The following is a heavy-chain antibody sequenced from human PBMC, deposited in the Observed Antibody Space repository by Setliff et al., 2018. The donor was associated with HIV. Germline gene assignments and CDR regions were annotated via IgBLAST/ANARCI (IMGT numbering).Heavy chain of an antibody. D-gene: IGHD4-17*01. CDR2: IYFTGSS. V-gene: IGHV4-59*08. CDR1: GGSISTYY. CDR3: SRSPKGRYGDYVYAFDI. J-gene: IGHJ3*02. Sequence: SETLSLTCTVSGGSISTYYWSWIRQPPGKGLEWIGSIYFTGSSDNNPSLKSRVTISVDTSKNQFSLKLSSVTAADTAIYYCSRSPKGRYGDYVYAFDIWGQGTMVTVSS.